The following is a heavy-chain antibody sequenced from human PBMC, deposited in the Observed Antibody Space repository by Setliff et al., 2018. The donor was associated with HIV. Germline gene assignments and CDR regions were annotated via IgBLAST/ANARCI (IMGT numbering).Heavy chain of an antibody. J-gene: IGHJ3*01. CDR1: GGSVGSSSYY. Sequence: SETLSLTCTVSGGSVGSSSYYWAWIRQPPGKGLEWIGSIYYTGNTKYNPSLESRVTFSIDTSENQFSLRLASVTAADTAIYYCARDDSIVLVPAIMRGDGFDCWGQGRMVTV. V-gene: IGHV4-39*07. D-gene: IGHD2-2*01. CDR3: ARDDSIVLVPAIMRGDGFDC. CDR2: IYYTGNT.